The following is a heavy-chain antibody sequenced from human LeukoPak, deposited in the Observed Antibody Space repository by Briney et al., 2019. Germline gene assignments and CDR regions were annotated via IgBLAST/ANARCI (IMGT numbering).Heavy chain of an antibody. V-gene: IGHV1-18*01. CDR3: ARSLGDSSGYYPTGYYYYYMDV. CDR2: ISAYNGNT. CDR1: GYTFTSYG. J-gene: IGHJ6*03. Sequence: ASVKVSCKASGYTFTSYGISWVRQAPGQGLEWMGWISAYNGNTNYAQKLQGRVTMTTDTSTSTAYMELGSLRSDDTAVYYCARSLGDSSGYYPTGYYYYYMDVWGKGTTVTVSS. D-gene: IGHD3-22*01.